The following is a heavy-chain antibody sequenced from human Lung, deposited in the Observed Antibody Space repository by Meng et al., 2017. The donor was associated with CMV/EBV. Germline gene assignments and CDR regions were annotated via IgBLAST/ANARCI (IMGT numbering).Heavy chain of an antibody. CDR1: GYTFTAHY. V-gene: IGHV1-2*02. CDR3: ARDNNWGPDY. D-gene: IGHD7-27*01. J-gene: IGHJ4*02. Sequence: SVXVSCKASGYTFTAHYFRGVRRAPEKGLEWMGWIHPHRGDTNYAQHFQGRVTLTRNTSINTGHMELTRLTADDTAVYYCARDNNWGPDYWGQGTLVTVSS. CDR2: IHPHRGDT.